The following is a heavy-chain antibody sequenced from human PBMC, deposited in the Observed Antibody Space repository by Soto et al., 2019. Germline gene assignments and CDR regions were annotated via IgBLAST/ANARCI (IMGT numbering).Heavy chain of an antibody. J-gene: IGHJ4*02. V-gene: IGHV3-21*01. CDR1: GFTFSTYS. D-gene: IGHD6-13*01. CDR2: ISAGSSYI. Sequence: GGSLRLSCAASGFTFSTYSMNWVRQAPWKGLEWVSFISAGSSYIYYADSVKGRFTISRDNAKNSLYLQMNSLTAEDTAVYYCAGTSGIAAAGQDYWGQGTLVTVSS. CDR3: AGTSGIAAAGQDY.